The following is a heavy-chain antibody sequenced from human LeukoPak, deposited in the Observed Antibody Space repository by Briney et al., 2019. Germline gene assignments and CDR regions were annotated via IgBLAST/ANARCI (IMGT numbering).Heavy chain of an antibody. Sequence: ASVKVSCKASGGTFSSYAISWVRQAPGQGLEWMGRIIPILGIANYAQKFQGGVTITADKSTSTAYMELSSLRSEDTAVYYCARDSSGYLFDYWGQGTLVTVSS. D-gene: IGHD3-22*01. CDR2: IIPILGIA. CDR3: ARDSSGYLFDY. J-gene: IGHJ4*02. V-gene: IGHV1-69*04. CDR1: GGTFSSYA.